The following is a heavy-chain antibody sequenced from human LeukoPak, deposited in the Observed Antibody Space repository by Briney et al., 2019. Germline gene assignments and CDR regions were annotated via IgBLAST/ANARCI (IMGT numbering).Heavy chain of an antibody. J-gene: IGHJ4*02. CDR3: GKLRGNTVVLY. CDR1: GFTFGTDW. CDR2: LRHDGTTK. Sequence: GGSLRLSCAASGFTFGTDWMTWVRQAPGKGLEWVANLRHDGTTKYYVDSVEGRFTISRDDAKTSLYLQMNSLRVEDTAVYYCGKLRGNTVVLYWGQGTLVTVSS. D-gene: IGHD4-23*01. V-gene: IGHV3-7*01.